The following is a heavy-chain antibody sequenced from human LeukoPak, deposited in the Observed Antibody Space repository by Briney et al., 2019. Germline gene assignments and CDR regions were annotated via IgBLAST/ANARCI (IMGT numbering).Heavy chain of an antibody. CDR3: ASLKNYYDSSGYLVTDAFDI. CDR2: IIPIFGTA. CDR1: GGTFSSYA. Sequence: SVKVSCKASGGTFSSYAISWVRQAPGQGLEWMGGIIPIFGTANYAQKFQGRVTMTTDTSTSTAYMELRSLKSDDTAVYYCASLKNYYDSSGYLVTDAFDIWGQGTMVTVSS. V-gene: IGHV1-69*05. D-gene: IGHD3-22*01. J-gene: IGHJ3*02.